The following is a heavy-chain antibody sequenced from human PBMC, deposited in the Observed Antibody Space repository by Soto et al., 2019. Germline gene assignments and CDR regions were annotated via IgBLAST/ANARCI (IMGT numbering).Heavy chain of an antibody. V-gene: IGHV5-51*01. CDR2: IYPGDSDT. Sequence: XESLKISCRGSGYSFTSYWIGWVRQMPGKGLEWMGIIYPGDSDTRYSPSFQGQVTISADKSISTAYLQWSSLKASDTAMYYWARHRDSMVGGYYGMDVSGQGTTVTVSS. CDR1: GYSFTSYW. D-gene: IGHD3-10*01. J-gene: IGHJ6*02. CDR3: ARHRDSMVGGYYGMDV.